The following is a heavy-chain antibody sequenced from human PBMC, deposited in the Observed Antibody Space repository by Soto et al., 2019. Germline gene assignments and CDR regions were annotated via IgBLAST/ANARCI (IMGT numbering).Heavy chain of an antibody. CDR3: ATRGLWYFDY. V-gene: IGHV4-34*01. CDR1: GGSFSGYY. J-gene: IGHJ4*02. Sequence: QVQLQRWGAGLLKPSETLSLTCAVYGGSFSGYYWSWIRQPPGKGLEWIGEINHSGSTNYNPSLKSRVTISVDTSKNQFSLKLSSVTAADTAVYYCATRGLWYFDYWGQGTLVTVSS. D-gene: IGHD3-10*01. CDR2: INHSGST.